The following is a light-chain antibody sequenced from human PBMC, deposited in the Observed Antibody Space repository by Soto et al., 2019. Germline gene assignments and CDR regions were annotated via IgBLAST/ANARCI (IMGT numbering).Light chain of an antibody. J-gene: IGKJ5*01. CDR1: QSVASGH. V-gene: IGKV3-20*01. CDR3: QKYGTAPIT. Sequence: EIVLPQSPGTLSLSPWERATLSCRASQSVASGHLAWYQQTPGKAPRLLVSDESSRANGIPDRLSGSASGTDLNLTISRLEPEDSAMYYCQKYGTAPITCGQGTRLEIK. CDR2: DES.